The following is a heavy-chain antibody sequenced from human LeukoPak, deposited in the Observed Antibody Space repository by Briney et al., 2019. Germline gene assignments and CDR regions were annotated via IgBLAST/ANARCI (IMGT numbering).Heavy chain of an antibody. D-gene: IGHD1-1*01. V-gene: IGHV3-30*02. Sequence: FEDSVEGRFTISRDNSKNTMYLQINSLRAEDTAVYYCAKNSKLWYNPGHFDPWGQGTLVTVSA. J-gene: IGHJ5*02. CDR3: AKNSKLWYNPGHFDP.